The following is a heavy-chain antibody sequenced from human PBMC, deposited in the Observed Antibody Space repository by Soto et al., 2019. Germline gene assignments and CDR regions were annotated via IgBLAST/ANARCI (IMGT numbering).Heavy chain of an antibody. CDR1: GYIFTYRY. CDR2: IIPYNGNT. J-gene: IGHJ5*01. D-gene: IGHD3-16*01. Sequence: SVKVSCKASGYIFTYRYLYWVRQAPGQAIEWMGWIIPYNGNTNYAQKFQARFSITRETSLSTDYMQLRSMRSNGTGMYYCARAALDDDVYHYLGSWGQGTRVTVSS. V-gene: IGHV1-45*02. CDR3: ARAALDDDVYHYLGS.